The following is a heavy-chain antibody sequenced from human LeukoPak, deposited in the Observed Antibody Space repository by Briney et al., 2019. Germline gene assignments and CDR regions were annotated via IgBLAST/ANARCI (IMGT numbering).Heavy chain of an antibody. V-gene: IGHV3-30-3*01. CDR3: ARGSSSSTH. J-gene: IGHJ1*01. CDR1: GFTFSSYA. CDR2: ISYDGSNK. D-gene: IGHD2-2*01. Sequence: GGSLRLSCAASGFTFSSYAMHWVRQAPGKGLEWVAVISYDGSNKYYADSVKGRFTISRDNSKNTLYLQKNSLRAEDTAVYYCARGSSSSTHWGQGTLVTVSS.